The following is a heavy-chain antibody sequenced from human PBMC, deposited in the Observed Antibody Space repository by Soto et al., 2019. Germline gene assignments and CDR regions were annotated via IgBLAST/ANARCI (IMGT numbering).Heavy chain of an antibody. CDR3: ARAWGITKYLGGYYGMDV. CDR1: GGSISSYY. D-gene: IGHD3-10*01. J-gene: IGHJ6*02. V-gene: IGHV4-59*01. Sequence: SETLSLTCTVSGGSISSYYWSWIRQPPGKGLEWIGYIYYSGSTNYNPSLKSRVTMSVDTSKNQFSLKLSSVTAADTAVYYCARAWGITKYLGGYYGMDVWGQGTTVTVSS. CDR2: IYYSGST.